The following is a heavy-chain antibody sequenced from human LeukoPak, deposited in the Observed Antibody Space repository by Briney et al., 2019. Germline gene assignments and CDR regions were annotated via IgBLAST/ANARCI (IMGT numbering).Heavy chain of an antibody. Sequence: GESLKISCKGSGYSFTSYWIGWVRQMPGKGLEWMGIIYPGDSDTRYSPSFQGQVTISADKSISTAYLQWSSLKASDTAMYYCARNFGAAAGTMRALDIWGQGTMVTVSS. D-gene: IGHD6-13*01. V-gene: IGHV5-51*01. CDR3: ARNFGAAAGTMRALDI. J-gene: IGHJ3*02. CDR2: IYPGDSDT. CDR1: GYSFTSYW.